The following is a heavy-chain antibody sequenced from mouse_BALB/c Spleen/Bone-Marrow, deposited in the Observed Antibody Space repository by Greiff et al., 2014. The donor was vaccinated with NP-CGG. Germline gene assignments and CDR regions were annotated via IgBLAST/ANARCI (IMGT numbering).Heavy chain of an antibody. J-gene: IGHJ4*01. Sequence: LKECGPELVKPGASVMMSCKASGYTFTSYVIHWVKQKPGQGLEWIAYINPYNDDTKYNEKLKGKATLTSDKSSSTANMEFSSLTSEDSAVFYCARGGITNYYGLDYWGQGTSVTVSS. CDR3: ARGGITNYYGLDY. CDR1: GYTFTSYV. D-gene: IGHD2-4*01. CDR2: INPYNDDT. V-gene: IGHV1-14*01.